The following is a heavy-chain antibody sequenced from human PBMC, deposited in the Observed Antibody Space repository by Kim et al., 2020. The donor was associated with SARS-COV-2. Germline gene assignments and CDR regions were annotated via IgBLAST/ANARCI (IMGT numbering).Heavy chain of an antibody. CDR3: ARGRYNSGWFPDYFDF. J-gene: IGHJ4*02. Sequence: GGSLRLSCAASGFSLSSYWMSWVRQAPGKGLEWVANIKPDGSDTYYVDSVKGRFTISRDNTKNSLYLQVNSLRAEDTAVYYCARGRYNSGWFPDYFDFWGQGTPVTVSS. D-gene: IGHD6-19*01. CDR1: GFSLSSYW. CDR2: IKPDGSDT. V-gene: IGHV3-7*05.